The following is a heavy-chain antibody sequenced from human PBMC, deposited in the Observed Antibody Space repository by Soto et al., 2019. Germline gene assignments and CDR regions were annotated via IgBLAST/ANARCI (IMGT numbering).Heavy chain of an antibody. V-gene: IGHV1-69*02. CDR3: ARVPFRGYYFDY. J-gene: IGHJ4*02. CDR1: GGTFSSYT. D-gene: IGHD2-15*01. Sequence: ASVKVSCKASGGTFSSYTISWVRQAPGQGLEWMGRIIPILGIANYAQKFQGRVTITADKSTSTAYMELSSLRSEDTAVYYCARVPFRGYYFDYWGQGTLVTVSS. CDR2: IIPILGIA.